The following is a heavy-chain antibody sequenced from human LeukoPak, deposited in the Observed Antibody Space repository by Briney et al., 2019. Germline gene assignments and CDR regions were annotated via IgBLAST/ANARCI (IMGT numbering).Heavy chain of an antibody. CDR2: ISGSGSGGST. J-gene: IGHJ4*02. CDR1: GFTFSSSA. V-gene: IGHV3-23*01. D-gene: IGHD4-23*01. Sequence: GGSLRLSCAASGFTFSSSAMSWVRQAPGKGLEWVSSISGSGSGGSTYYADSVKGRFTISRDNSKNTLYLQMNSLRAEDTAVYYCAREGGAYGGIDYWGQGTLVTVSS. CDR3: AREGGAYGGIDY.